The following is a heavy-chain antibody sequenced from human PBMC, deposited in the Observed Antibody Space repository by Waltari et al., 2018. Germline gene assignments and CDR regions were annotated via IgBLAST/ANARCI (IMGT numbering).Heavy chain of an antibody. CDR2: ISGSGGST. D-gene: IGHD3-16*01. V-gene: IGHV3-23*01. CDR1: GFTFSSYA. Sequence: EVQLLESGGGLVQPGGSLRLSCAASGFTFSSYAMSWVRQAPGKGLEWVSAISGSGGSTNYADSVKGRFTISRDNSKNTLYLQMNSLRAEDTAVYYCAKPTGDYGDFDYWGQGTLVTVSS. J-gene: IGHJ4*02. CDR3: AKPTGDYGDFDY.